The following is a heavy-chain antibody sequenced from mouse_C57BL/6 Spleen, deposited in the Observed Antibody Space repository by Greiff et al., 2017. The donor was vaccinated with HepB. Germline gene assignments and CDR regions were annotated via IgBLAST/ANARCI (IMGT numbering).Heavy chain of an antibody. CDR2: ISDGGSYT. CDR1: GFTFSSYA. Sequence: EVKLVESGGGLVKPGGSLKLSCAASGFTFSSYAMSWVRQTPEKRLEWVATISDGGSYTYYPDNVKGRFTISRDKAKNNLYLQMCHLKSEDTAMYYCARGYYGTSYWYFDVWGTGTTVTVSS. D-gene: IGHD1-1*01. V-gene: IGHV5-4*03. J-gene: IGHJ1*03. CDR3: ARGYYGTSYWYFDV.